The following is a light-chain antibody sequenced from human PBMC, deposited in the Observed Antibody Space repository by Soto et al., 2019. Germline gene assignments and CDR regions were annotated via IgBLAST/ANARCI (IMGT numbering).Light chain of an antibody. CDR2: VAS. Sequence: DIQLTQSPSFLSASVGDRVTITCRASQGISSYLAWYQQRPGQAPKLLIYVASTLQSGVPSRFRGSGSGTEFTLTISSLQPEDFATYYCQQHNSYPLTFGGGTKVEIK. CDR3: QQHNSYPLT. J-gene: IGKJ4*01. V-gene: IGKV1-9*01. CDR1: QGISSY.